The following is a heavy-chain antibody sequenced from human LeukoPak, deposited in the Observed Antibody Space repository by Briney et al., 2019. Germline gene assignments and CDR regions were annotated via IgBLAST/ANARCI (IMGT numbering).Heavy chain of an antibody. CDR2: MNPNSGNT. J-gene: IGHJ6*03. CDR3: ARGVAGYSSSWSSYYYYYMDV. Sequence: ASVKVSCKASGYTFTSYDINWVRQATGQGLEWMGWMNPNSGNTGYAQKFQGRVTITRNTPISTAYMELSSLRSEDTAVYYCARGVAGYSSSWSSYYYYYMDVWGKGTTVTVSS. D-gene: IGHD6-13*01. V-gene: IGHV1-8*03. CDR1: GYTFTSYD.